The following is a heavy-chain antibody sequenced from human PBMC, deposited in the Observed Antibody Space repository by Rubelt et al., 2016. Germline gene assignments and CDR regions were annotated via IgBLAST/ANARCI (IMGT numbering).Heavy chain of an antibody. CDR1: GFTFSSYG. CDR3: GKGGAYSGSYADDD. V-gene: IGHV3-23*04. D-gene: IGHD1-26*01. Sequence: EVQLVESGGGLLQPGGSLRLSCAASGFTFSSYGMSWVRQSPGKGLEWVSGISGSGGTTYYENSVKGRFTISRNNSKNKLNLQMTSLRAADTALDCCGKGGAYSGSYADDDWGQGTLVIVSS. J-gene: IGHJ4*01. CDR2: ISGSGGTT.